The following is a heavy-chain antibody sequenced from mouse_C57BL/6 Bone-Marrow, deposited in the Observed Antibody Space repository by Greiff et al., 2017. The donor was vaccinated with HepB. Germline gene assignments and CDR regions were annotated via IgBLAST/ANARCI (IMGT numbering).Heavy chain of an antibody. CDR1: GFNIKDDY. V-gene: IGHV14-4*01. J-gene: IGHJ2*01. CDR2: IDPENGDT. D-gene: IGHD4-1*01. CDR3: TTCWDYFDY. Sequence: VQLQQPGAELVRPGASVKLSCTASGFNIKDDYMHWVKQRPEQGLEWIGWIDPENGDTEYASKFQGKATITADTSSNTAYLQLSSLTSEDTAVYYCTTCWDYFDYWGQGTTLTVSS.